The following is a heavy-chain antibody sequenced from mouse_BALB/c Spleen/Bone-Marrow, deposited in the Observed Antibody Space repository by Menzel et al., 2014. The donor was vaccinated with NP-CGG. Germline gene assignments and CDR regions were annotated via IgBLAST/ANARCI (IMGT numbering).Heavy chain of an antibody. CDR3: ARGLPCYPMDY. J-gene: IGHJ4*01. Sequence: EVQRVESGAELVKPGASVKLSCTASGFNIKDIYMHWVKQRPEQGLEWIGRIDPANGNTKYDPKFQGKATITADTSSNTAYLHLSSLTSEDTAVYYCARGLPCYPMDYWGQGTSVTVSS. CDR2: IDPANGNT. D-gene: IGHD3-1*01. CDR1: GFNIKDIY. V-gene: IGHV14-3*02.